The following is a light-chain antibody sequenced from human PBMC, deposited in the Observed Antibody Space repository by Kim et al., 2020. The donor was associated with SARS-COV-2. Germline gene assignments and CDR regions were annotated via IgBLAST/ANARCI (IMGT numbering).Light chain of an antibody. V-gene: IGKV1-5*01. Sequence: SASVGDRVTITCRASESIGRLLAWYQQKPGKAPKFLLYDASTLESGVPSRFSGSGSGTEFSLTISSLQPDDSATYYCQHYDSYPLSFGGGTKVEI. CDR2: DAS. J-gene: IGKJ4*01. CDR1: ESIGRL. CDR3: QHYDSYPLS.